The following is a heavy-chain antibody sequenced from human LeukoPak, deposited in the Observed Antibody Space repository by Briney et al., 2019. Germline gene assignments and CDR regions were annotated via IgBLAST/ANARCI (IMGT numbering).Heavy chain of an antibody. CDR2: ISWNSGSI. V-gene: IGHV3-9*01. J-gene: IGHJ3*02. Sequence: GGSLRLSCAASGFTFDDYAMHWVRQAPGKGLEWVSGISWNSGSIGYADSVKGRFTISRDNAKNSLYLQMNSLRAEDTALYYCAKDITMVQGVIPDAFDIWGQGTMVTDSS. CDR3: AKDITMVQGVIPDAFDI. D-gene: IGHD3-10*01. CDR1: GFTFDDYA.